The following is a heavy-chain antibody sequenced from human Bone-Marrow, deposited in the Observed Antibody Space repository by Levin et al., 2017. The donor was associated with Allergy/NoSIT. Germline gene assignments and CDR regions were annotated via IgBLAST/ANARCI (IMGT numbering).Heavy chain of an antibody. CDR1: GGSINSGDSY. CDR3: ARLSLTFYDILTGYYSPIGTFDY. J-gene: IGHJ4*02. D-gene: IGHD3-9*01. Sequence: ASETLSLTCNVSGGSINSGDSYWSWIRQPPGKGLEWIGYIYYSGSTYYNPSLKSRITISIDTSKSQFSLQLSSVTAADTAVYYCARLSLTFYDILTGYYSPIGTFDYWGQGTLVTVSS. CDR2: IYYSGST. V-gene: IGHV4-30-4*01.